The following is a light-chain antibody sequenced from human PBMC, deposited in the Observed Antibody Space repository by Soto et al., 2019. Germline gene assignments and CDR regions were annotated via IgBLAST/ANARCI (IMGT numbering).Light chain of an antibody. CDR1: SSDVGGYNF. CDR2: GNS. J-gene: IGLJ1*01. V-gene: IGLV2-14*03. CDR3: QSYDSSLSEV. Sequence: QSALTQTASVSGSPGQSITMSCTGTSSDVGGYNFVSWYQQHPGKAPKLLIYGNSNRPSGVPDRFSGSKSGTSASLAITGLQAEDEADYYCQSYDSSLSEVFGTGTKLTVL.